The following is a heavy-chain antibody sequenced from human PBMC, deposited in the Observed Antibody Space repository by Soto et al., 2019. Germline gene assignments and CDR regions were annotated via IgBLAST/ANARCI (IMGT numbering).Heavy chain of an antibody. D-gene: IGHD3-3*01. J-gene: IGHJ5*02. CDR3: ARDPREFCTSYWLDP. V-gene: IGHV1-18*01. Sequence: ASVKVSCKTSGYTFNTYGINWVRQAPGQGLELMGWISAYDGKTTYAEKFQGRVTMTTDTSTSTAYMELRSLRSDDTAIYYCARDPREFCTSYWLDPCDQATPVTVAS. CDR2: ISAYDGKT. CDR1: GYTFNTYG.